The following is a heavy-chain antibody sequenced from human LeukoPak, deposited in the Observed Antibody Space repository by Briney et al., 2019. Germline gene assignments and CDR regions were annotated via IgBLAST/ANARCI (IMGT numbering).Heavy chain of an antibody. CDR2: INPDGRNE. CDR3: ARDYWNYFDY. D-gene: IGHD1-1*01. V-gene: IGHV3-7*01. J-gene: IGHJ4*01. CDR1: GFSFSYSW. Sequence: PGGSLRLSCAVSGFSFSYSWMSWVRQAPGKGLEWVATINPDGRNEYYLDSMRGQFTISGDNAKNSLYLQLDSLRAEDTAVYYCARDYWNYFDYWGQGTLVTVST.